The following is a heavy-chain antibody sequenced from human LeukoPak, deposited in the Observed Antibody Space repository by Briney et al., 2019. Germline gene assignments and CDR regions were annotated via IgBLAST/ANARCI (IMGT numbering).Heavy chain of an antibody. D-gene: IGHD2-2*01. CDR1: GYFFTSYA. CDR3: ARQERYCSSTFCWYLDV. J-gene: IGHJ2*01. Sequence: ASVKVSCKASGYFFTSYAIYWVRQAPGQGLEWMGWINTYNGDTNYLQSLQDRVTMTTDTSTATAYMELRSLTSDDTAVYYCARQERYCSSTFCWYLDVLGRGTLVTVSS. V-gene: IGHV1-18*01. CDR2: INTYNGDT.